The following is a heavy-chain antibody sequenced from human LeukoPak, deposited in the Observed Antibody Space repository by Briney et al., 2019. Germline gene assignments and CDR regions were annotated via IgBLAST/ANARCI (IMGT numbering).Heavy chain of an antibody. D-gene: IGHD3-22*01. CDR1: GDTFTSYY. J-gene: IGHJ3*02. V-gene: IGHV1-46*01. Sequence: GASVTVSCKASGDTFTSYYMHWVRQAPGQGLECMGIINPSGTSTSYAQKLQGRVTMTRDMSTSTVYMELSSLRSEDTAVYYCARGRHYYDSSDYYYEGDAFDIWGQGTMVTVSS. CDR3: ARGRHYYDSSDYYYEGDAFDI. CDR2: INPSGTST.